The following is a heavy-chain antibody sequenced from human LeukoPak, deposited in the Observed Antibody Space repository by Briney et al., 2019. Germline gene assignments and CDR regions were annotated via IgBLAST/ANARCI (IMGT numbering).Heavy chain of an antibody. D-gene: IGHD3-16*02. CDR3: AKDPIRDDYVWGSYRFPYY. Sequence: PGGSLRLSCAASGFTFSSYSMNWVRQAPGKGLEWVSSISSSSSYIYYADSVKGRFTISRDNSKNTLYLQMNSLRAEDTAVYYCAKDPIRDDYVWGSYRFPYYWGQGTLVTVSS. CDR2: ISSSSSYI. CDR1: GFTFSSYS. V-gene: IGHV3-21*04. J-gene: IGHJ4*02.